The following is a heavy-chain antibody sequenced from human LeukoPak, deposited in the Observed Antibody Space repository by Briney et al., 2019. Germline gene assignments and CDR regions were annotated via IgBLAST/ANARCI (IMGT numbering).Heavy chain of an antibody. Sequence: GGSLRLSCAASGFTVSSNYMSWVRQAPGKGLEWVSVIYSGGSTYYADSVKGRFTISRDNSKNTLYLQMNSLRAEDTAVYYCAKDHPGTGFFDYWGQGTLVTVSS. CDR3: AKDHPGTGFFDY. J-gene: IGHJ4*02. CDR2: IYSGGST. V-gene: IGHV3-66*01. D-gene: IGHD3-9*01. CDR1: GFTVSSNY.